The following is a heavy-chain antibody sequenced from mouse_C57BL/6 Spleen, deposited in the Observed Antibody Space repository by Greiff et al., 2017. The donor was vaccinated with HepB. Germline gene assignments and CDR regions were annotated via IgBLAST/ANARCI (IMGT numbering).Heavy chain of an antibody. D-gene: IGHD1-1*01. Sequence: VQLQQSGAELVRPGASVKLSCTASGFNIKNTYMHWVKQRPEQGLEWIGRIDPANGNTKYAPKFQSKATITADTSSNTADLQLSSLTSEDTAIDYCAPTTVVAPYFDYWGQGTTLTVSS. CDR3: APTTVVAPYFDY. CDR2: IDPANGNT. CDR1: GFNIKNTY. J-gene: IGHJ2*01. V-gene: IGHV14-3*01.